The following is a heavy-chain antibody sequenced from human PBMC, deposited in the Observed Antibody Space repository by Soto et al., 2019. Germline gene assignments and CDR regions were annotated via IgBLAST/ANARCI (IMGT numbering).Heavy chain of an antibody. J-gene: IGHJ2*01. D-gene: IGHD4-17*01. V-gene: IGHV3-30-3*01. CDR3: ARDPDYGDYWYFDL. CDR2: ISYDGSNK. CDR1: GFTFSRYA. Sequence: VQLVDSGGGVVQPGRSLRLSCAASGFTFSRYAMHWVRQAPGKGLAWVEVISYDGSNKYYADSVKGRFTISRDNSQNTLYLQMNSLRAEDTAVYYCARDPDYGDYWYFDLCGRGTLVTVST.